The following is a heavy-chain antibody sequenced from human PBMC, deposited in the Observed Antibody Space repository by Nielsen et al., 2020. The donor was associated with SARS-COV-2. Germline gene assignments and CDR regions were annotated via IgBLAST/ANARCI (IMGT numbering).Heavy chain of an antibody. CDR3: AKVLPYYYDSSGSYFDY. D-gene: IGHD3-22*01. Sequence: GESLKISCAASGFTFSSYAMSWVRQAPGKGLEWVSAISGSGGSTYYADSVKGRFTISRDNSKNTLYLQMNSLRAEDTAVYYCAKVLPYYYDSSGSYFDYWGQGTLVTVSS. CDR1: GFTFSSYA. CDR2: ISGSGGST. V-gene: IGHV3-23*01. J-gene: IGHJ4*02.